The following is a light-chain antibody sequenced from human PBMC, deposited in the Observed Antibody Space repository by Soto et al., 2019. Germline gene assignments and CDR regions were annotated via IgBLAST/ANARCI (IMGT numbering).Light chain of an antibody. V-gene: IGKV1-5*03. J-gene: IGKJ1*01. CDR1: QSISSW. Sequence: DSQMTPSPSTLSASVGARVTLTCRASQSISSWLAWFQQKPGKAPKLLIYKASSLESGVPSRFSGSGSGTDFTLTISRLQPDDFATYYCQQYNSYPWTFGQGTKV. CDR3: QQYNSYPWT. CDR2: KAS.